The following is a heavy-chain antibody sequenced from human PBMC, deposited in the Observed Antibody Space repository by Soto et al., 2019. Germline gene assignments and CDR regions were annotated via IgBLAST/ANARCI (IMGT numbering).Heavy chain of an antibody. D-gene: IGHD2-15*01. V-gene: IGHV3-23*01. CDR1: GFTFSSYA. J-gene: IGHJ4*02. CDR3: AKALVGATPHGFDY. CDR2: ISASGGST. Sequence: GGSLRLSCAASGFTFSSYAMNWVRQAPGKGLEWVSGISASGGSTYYADSVKGRFTISRDNSKNPLYLQMNSLRVEDTAVYYCAKALVGATPHGFDYWGQGSLVTVSS.